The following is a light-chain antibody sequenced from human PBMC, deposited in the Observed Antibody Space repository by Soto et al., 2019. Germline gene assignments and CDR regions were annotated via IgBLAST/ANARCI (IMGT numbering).Light chain of an antibody. CDR1: SSDVGGYNY. CDR3: SSYTSSSTRV. V-gene: IGLV2-14*01. Sequence: SRPGSVSGSPGQSINISCTGTSSDVGGYNYVSWYQQHPGKAPKLMIYDVSNRPSGVSNRFSGSKSGNTASLTISGLQAEDEADYYCSSYTSSSTRVFGTGTKVTVL. CDR2: DVS. J-gene: IGLJ1*01.